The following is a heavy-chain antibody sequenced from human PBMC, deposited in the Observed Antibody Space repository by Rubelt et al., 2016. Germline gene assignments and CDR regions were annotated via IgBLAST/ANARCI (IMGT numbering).Heavy chain of an antibody. V-gene: IGHV1-18*01. Sequence: QVQLVQSGAEVKKPGASVKVSCKASGYTFTSYGISWVRQAPGQGLEWMGWISAYNGNTNYAQKLQGRGTMTTDTSTSTAYMELRSRRSDDTTVEYCARDVGGNTVLYYCDYGGQGTLVSVSS. CDR2: ISAYNGNT. CDR1: GYTFTSYG. CDR3: ARDVGGNTVLYYCDY. D-gene: IGHD4-23*01. J-gene: IGHJ4*02.